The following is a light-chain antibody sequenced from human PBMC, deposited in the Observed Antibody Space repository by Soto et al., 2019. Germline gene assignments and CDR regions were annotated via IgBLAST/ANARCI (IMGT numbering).Light chain of an antibody. Sequence: EIVLTQSPGTLSLSPGERATLSCRASQSVSSSYLAWYQQKPGQAPRLLTHGASSRATGIPDRFSGSGSGTDFTLTISRLEPEDFAVYYCQQYGSSPPSFTFGPGTKVDIK. CDR1: QSVSSSY. CDR3: QQYGSSPPSFT. J-gene: IGKJ3*01. V-gene: IGKV3-20*01. CDR2: GAS.